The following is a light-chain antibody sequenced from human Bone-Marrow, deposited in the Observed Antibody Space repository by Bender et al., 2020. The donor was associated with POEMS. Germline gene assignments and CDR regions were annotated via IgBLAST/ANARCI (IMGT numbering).Light chain of an antibody. CDR3: CSYAGNNIVV. CDR2: EVT. V-gene: IGLV2-23*02. J-gene: IGLJ2*01. Sequence: QSALTQPPSASGSPGQSVTIPCTGTSSDIGGYEFVSWYQQHPGKAPKLMIYEVTYRPSGVSNRFSGSKSGNTASLTISGLQADDEADYYCCSYAGNNIVVFGGGTKVTVL. CDR1: SSDIGGYEF.